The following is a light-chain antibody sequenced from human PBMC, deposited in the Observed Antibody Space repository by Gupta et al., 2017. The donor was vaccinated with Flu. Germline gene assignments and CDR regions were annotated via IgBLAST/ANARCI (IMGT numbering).Light chain of an antibody. J-gene: IGKJ2*01. CDR2: GAS. Sequence: DIVLTQSPGTLSLSPGERATISCRASQSVSSSYLAWYQQKPGQAPRLLIYGASSRATGIPDRFSGSGSGTDFTLTISRLEPEDFAVYYCQQYGSSPLTFGQGTKLEIK. V-gene: IGKV3-20*01. CDR1: QSVSSSY. CDR3: QQYGSSPLT.